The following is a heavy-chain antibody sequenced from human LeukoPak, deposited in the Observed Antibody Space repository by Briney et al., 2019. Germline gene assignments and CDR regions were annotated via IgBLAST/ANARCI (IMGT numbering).Heavy chain of an antibody. D-gene: IGHD3-10*01. J-gene: IGHJ3*02. CDR1: GFTFSDYY. CDR3: AKDLYRFGEFDGFDI. V-gene: IGHV3-9*01. Sequence: GGSLRLSCAASGFTFSDYYMSWIRQAPGKGLEWVSGINWNSGRRGYADSVKGRFTISRDNAKNSLYLQMNSLRAEDTALYYCAKDLYRFGEFDGFDIWGQGTMVTVSS. CDR2: INWNSGRR.